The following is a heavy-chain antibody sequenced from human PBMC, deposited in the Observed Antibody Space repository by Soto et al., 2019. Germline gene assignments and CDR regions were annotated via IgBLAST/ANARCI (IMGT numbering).Heavy chain of an antibody. J-gene: IGHJ6*02. CDR2: IWYDGSNK. D-gene: IGHD5-12*01. Sequence: QVQLVESGGGVVQPGRSLRLSCAASGFTFSSYGMHWVRQAPGKGLEWVAVIWYDGSNKYYADSVKGRFTISRDNSKNMLYLQMNSLRAEDTAVYYCAREVVAAAYYYYGMDVWGQGTTVTVSS. CDR3: AREVVAAAYYYYGMDV. V-gene: IGHV3-33*01. CDR1: GFTFSSYG.